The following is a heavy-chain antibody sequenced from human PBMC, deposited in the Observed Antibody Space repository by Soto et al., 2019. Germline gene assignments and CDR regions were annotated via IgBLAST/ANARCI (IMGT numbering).Heavy chain of an antibody. CDR1: GYTFTSYG. Sequence: ASVKVFCKASGYTFTSYGIGWVRQAPGQGLEWMGWISAYNGNTNYAQKLQGRVTMTTDTSTSTAYMELRSLRSDDTAVYYCARDPSPYYDFWSGYSNPQFDYWGQGTLVTVSS. V-gene: IGHV1-18*04. J-gene: IGHJ4*02. D-gene: IGHD3-3*01. CDR3: ARDPSPYYDFWSGYSNPQFDY. CDR2: ISAYNGNT.